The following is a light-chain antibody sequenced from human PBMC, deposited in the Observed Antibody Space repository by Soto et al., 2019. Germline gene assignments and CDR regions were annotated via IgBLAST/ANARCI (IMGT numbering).Light chain of an antibody. Sequence: QSVLTQPPSASGTPGQRVTISCSGSSSNIGSNTVNWYQQLPGTAPKLLIYSKNQRPSGVPDRFSGSKSGTSASLAISGLQSEDEADYSCAAWDDSLNGRVFGGGTKVTVL. CDR3: AAWDDSLNGRV. J-gene: IGLJ3*02. CDR1: SSNIGSNT. CDR2: SKN. V-gene: IGLV1-44*01.